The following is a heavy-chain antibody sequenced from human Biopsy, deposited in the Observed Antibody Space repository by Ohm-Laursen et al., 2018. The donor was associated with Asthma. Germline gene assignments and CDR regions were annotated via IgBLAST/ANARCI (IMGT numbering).Heavy chain of an antibody. J-gene: IGHJ2*01. CDR1: GGSVGSGSYY. CDR3: ARVPTTLRYFDL. Sequence: GTLSLTCAVSGGSVGSGSYYWSWIRQPPGKGLAWVSYISYSGSTDYNPSLKSRLTISMDTSKNQFSLKLSSVTAADTAVYYCARVPTTLRYFDLWGRGTLVTVSS. D-gene: IGHD2-15*01. CDR2: ISYSGST. V-gene: IGHV4-61*01.